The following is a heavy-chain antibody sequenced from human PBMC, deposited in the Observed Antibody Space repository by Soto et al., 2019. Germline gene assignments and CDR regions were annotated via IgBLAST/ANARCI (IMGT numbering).Heavy chain of an antibody. Sequence: GGSLRLSCAASGFTFSSYGMHWVRQAPGKGLEWVAVIWYDGSNKYYADSVKGRFTISRDNPKNTLYLQMNSLRAEDTAVYYCARDSGDLNFDYWGQGTLVTVSS. CDR3: ARDSGDLNFDY. CDR1: GFTFSSYG. CDR2: IWYDGSNK. V-gene: IGHV3-33*01. D-gene: IGHD4-17*01. J-gene: IGHJ4*02.